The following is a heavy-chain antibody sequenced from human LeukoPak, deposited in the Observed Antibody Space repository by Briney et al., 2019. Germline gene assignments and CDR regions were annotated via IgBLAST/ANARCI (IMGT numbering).Heavy chain of an antibody. CDR1: GFTVSSNY. CDR3: ATSGYELYYYYYGMDV. D-gene: IGHD5-12*01. J-gene: IGHJ6*02. Sequence: GGSLRLSCAASGFTVSSNYMSWVRQAPGKGLEWVSVIYSGGSTYYADSVKGRFTISRDNSKNTLYLQMNSLRGEDTAVYYCATSGYELYYYYYGMDVWGQGTTVTVSS. CDR2: IYSGGST. V-gene: IGHV3-66*01.